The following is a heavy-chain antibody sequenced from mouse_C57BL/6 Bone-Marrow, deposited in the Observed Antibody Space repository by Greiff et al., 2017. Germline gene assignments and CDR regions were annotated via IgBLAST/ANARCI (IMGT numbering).Heavy chain of an antibody. Sequence: VMLVESGPELVKPGASVKLSCKASGYTFTSYDINWVKQRPGQGLEWIGWIYPRDGSTKYNEKLKGKATLTVNTSSSAAYMELHSLASEDSAVYFCARLDYYGSSYFFAYWGQGTLVTVSA. CDR3: ARLDYYGSSYFFAY. J-gene: IGHJ3*01. V-gene: IGHV1-85*01. D-gene: IGHD1-1*01. CDR1: GYTFTSYD. CDR2: IYPRDGST.